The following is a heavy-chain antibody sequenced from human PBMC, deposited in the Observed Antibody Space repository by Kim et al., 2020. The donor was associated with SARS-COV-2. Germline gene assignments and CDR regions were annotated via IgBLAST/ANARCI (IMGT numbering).Heavy chain of an antibody. CDR3: ARVYYGSGSFPLGY. Sequence: SQKFQGRVTITRDTSASTAYMDLSSLRSEDTAVYYCARVYYGSGSFPLGYWGQGTLVTVSS. V-gene: IGHV1-3*01. D-gene: IGHD3-10*01. J-gene: IGHJ4*02.